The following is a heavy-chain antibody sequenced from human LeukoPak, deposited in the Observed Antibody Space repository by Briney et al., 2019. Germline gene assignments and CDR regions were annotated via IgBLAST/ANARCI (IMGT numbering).Heavy chain of an antibody. CDR2: INPNSGGT. CDR3: ARDRGELLGLFDP. Sequence: GASVKVSCKASGYTFTGYYMHWVRQAPGQGLEWMGWINPNSGGTNYAQKFQGRVTMTRDTSISTAYMELSRLRSDDTAVYYCARDRGELLGLFDPWGQGTMVTVSS. D-gene: IGHD1-26*01. J-gene: IGHJ5*02. V-gene: IGHV1-2*02. CDR1: GYTFTGYY.